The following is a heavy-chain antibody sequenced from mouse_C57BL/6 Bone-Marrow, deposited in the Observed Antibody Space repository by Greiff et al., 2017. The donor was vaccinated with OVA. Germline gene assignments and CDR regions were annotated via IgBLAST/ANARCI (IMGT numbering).Heavy chain of an antibody. V-gene: IGHV1-47*01. J-gene: IGHJ1*03. CDR1: GYTFTTYP. Sequence: QVQLQQSGAELVKPGASVKMSCKASGYTFTTYPIEWMKQNHGKSLEWIGNFHPYNDDTKYNEKFKGKATLTVEKSSSTVYLELSRVTSDDSAGYYWAIYYCGSEYIDVWGTGTTVTVSS. CDR3: AIYYCGSEYIDV. D-gene: IGHD1-1*01. CDR2: FHPYNDDT.